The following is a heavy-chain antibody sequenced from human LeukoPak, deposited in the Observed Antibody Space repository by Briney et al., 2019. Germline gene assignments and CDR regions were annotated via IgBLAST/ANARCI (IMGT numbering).Heavy chain of an antibody. CDR1: GFTFSSYS. CDR2: ISSSSSYI. Sequence: PGGSLRLSCAASGFTFSSYSMNWVRQAPGKGLEWVSSISSSSSYIYYADSVKGRFTISRDNTKNSLYLQMNSLRAEDTAVYYCARDPPAYCGGDCYYGWYFDLWGRGTLVTVSS. J-gene: IGHJ2*01. D-gene: IGHD2-21*01. CDR3: ARDPPAYCGGDCYYGWYFDL. V-gene: IGHV3-21*01.